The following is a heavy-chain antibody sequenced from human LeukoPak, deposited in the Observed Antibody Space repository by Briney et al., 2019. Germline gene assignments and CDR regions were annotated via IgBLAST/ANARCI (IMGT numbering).Heavy chain of an antibody. CDR3: ARSIYSGTSNFDY. V-gene: IGHV4-59*01. J-gene: IGHJ4*02. D-gene: IGHD1-26*01. CDR2: IYYSGST. CDR1: GASISSYY. Sequence: SETLSLTCTVSGASISSYYWSWIRQPPGKGLEWIGYIYYSGSTNYNPSLQSRVTISIDTSKNQFSLKLSSVTAADTAVYYCARSIYSGTSNFDYWGQGTLLAVCS.